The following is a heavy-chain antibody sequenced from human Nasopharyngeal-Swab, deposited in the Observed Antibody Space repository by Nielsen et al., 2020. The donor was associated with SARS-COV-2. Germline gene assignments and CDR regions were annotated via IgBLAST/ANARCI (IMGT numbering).Heavy chain of an antibody. V-gene: IGHV4-34*01. CDR2: INPSGTT. J-gene: IGHJ4*02. Sequence: ESLKISCAVYGGSFSGYYWSWIRQPPGKGLEWIGEINPSGTTSYNPSLKSRVTISSDTSKNQFSLKLSSVTAADTAVYYCARGHRSISMIVVVIATAHFYFDSWGRGTLVTVTS. CDR1: GGSFSGYY. D-gene: IGHD3-22*01. CDR3: ARGHRSISMIVVVIATAHFYFDS.